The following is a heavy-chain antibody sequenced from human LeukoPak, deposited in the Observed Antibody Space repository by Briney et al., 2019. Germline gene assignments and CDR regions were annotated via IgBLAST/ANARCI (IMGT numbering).Heavy chain of an antibody. V-gene: IGHV3-7*05. CDR2: IKQDGSEK. D-gene: IGHD3-10*01. J-gene: IGHJ4*02. Sequence: GGSLRLSCAASGFTLSSYSMNWVRQAPGKGLEWVANIKQDGSEKYYVDSVKGRFTISRDNAKNSLYLQMNSLRAEDTAVYYCAREAGIPPSTRQWPTSVDYWGQGTLVTVSS. CDR3: AREAGIPPSTRQWPTSVDY. CDR1: GFTLSSYS.